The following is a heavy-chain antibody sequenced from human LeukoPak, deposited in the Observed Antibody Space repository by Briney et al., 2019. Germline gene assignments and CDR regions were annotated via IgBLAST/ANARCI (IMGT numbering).Heavy chain of an antibody. CDR3: ASLLYSSSSGFDY. CDR1: GYTFTDYY. CDR2: VDPEDGET. Sequence: GATVKISCXVSGYTFTDYYMHWVQQAPGKGLEWMGLVDPEDGETIYAEKFQGRVTITADTSTDTAYMELSSLRSEDTAVYYCASLLYSSSSGFDYWGQGTLVTVSS. J-gene: IGHJ4*02. D-gene: IGHD6-6*01. V-gene: IGHV1-69-2*01.